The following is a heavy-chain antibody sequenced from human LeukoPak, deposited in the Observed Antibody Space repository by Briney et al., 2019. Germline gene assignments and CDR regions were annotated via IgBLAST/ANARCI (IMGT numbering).Heavy chain of an antibody. V-gene: IGHV3-21*01. CDR1: GFTFSSYS. Sequence: GGSLRLSCAASGFTFSSYSMNWVRQAPGKGLEWVSSISSSSSYIYYADSVKGRFTISRDNAKNSLYLQMNSLRAEDTAVYYCAREVKLELRVDYWGQGTLVTVSS. CDR3: AREVKLELRVDY. CDR2: ISSSSSYI. J-gene: IGHJ4*02. D-gene: IGHD1-26*01.